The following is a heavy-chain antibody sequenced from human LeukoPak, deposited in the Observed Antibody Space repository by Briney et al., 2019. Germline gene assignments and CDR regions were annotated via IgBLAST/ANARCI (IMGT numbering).Heavy chain of an antibody. D-gene: IGHD1-26*01. CDR3: ATGQYSGSTYYFDD. J-gene: IGHJ4*02. CDR2: IKKDGSEK. V-gene: IGHV3-7*01. Sequence: PGGSLRLSCAASGFTFSRYWMSWVRQDPGKGLEWVANIKKDGSEKYYVDSVKGRFTISRDNAQNSLYLQMSSLRAEDTAVYYCATGQYSGSTYYFDDWGQGTLVTVSS. CDR1: GFTFSRYW.